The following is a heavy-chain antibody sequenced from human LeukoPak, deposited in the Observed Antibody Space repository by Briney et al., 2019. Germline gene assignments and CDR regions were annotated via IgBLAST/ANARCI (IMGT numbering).Heavy chain of an antibody. CDR3: ARDGRWTGNYYGMDV. CDR1: GFTFSTYS. D-gene: IGHD1-1*01. V-gene: IGHV3-48*01. Sequence: GGSLRLSCAASGFTFSTYSMNWVRQAPGKGLEWVSYISRSSITIYYADSVRGRFTISRDNAQNLLYLQMNSLRAEDTAVYYCARDGRWTGNYYGMDVWGQGTTVTVSS. J-gene: IGHJ6*02. CDR2: ISRSSITI.